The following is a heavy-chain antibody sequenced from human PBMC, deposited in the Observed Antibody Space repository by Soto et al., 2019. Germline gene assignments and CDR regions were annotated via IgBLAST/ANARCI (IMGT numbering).Heavy chain of an antibody. CDR2: IKQDGSEK. V-gene: IGHV3-7*01. CDR3: ARGDGIAAAGRPS. CDR1: GFTFSSYW. D-gene: IGHD6-13*01. J-gene: IGHJ5*02. Sequence: GGSLRLSCAASGFTFSSYWMSWVRQAPGKGLEWVANIKQDGSEKYYVDSVKGRFTISRDNAKNSLYLQMNSLRAEDTAVYYFARGDGIAAAGRPSWGQGTLVTVTS.